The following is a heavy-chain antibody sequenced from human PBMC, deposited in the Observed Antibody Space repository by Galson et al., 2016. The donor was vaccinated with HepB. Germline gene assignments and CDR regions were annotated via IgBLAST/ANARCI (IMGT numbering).Heavy chain of an antibody. Sequence: SLRLSCAASGFNFGGTWMTWVRQAPGKGLEFVTNINEDQSVKNYVESVKGRFTISRDNAKNTLYLQMSGLRVEDSGIYYCARDPGHGAFDYWGQGVLVTVSS. CDR2: INEDQSVK. CDR3: ARDPGHGAFDY. CDR1: GFNFGGTW. J-gene: IGHJ4*02. V-gene: IGHV3-7*01. D-gene: IGHD1-14*01.